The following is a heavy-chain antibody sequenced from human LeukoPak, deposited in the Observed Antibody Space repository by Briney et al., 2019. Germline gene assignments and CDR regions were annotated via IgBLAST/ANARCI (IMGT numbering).Heavy chain of an antibody. Sequence: SETLSLTCAIYGGSFSGYYWSWIRQPPRKGLEWIGEINHSGSTNYNPSLKSRVTISVDTSKNQFSLKLSSVTAADTAVYYCARGHSGGNLTFDYWGQGTLVTVSS. J-gene: IGHJ4*02. CDR1: GGSFSGYY. CDR2: INHSGST. V-gene: IGHV4-34*01. D-gene: IGHD4-23*01. CDR3: ARGHSGGNLTFDY.